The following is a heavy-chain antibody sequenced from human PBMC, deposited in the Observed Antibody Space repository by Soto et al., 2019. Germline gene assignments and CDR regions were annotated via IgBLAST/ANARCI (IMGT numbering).Heavy chain of an antibody. CDR2: ISAYNGKT. J-gene: IGHJ3*02. D-gene: IGHD3-10*01. CDR3: ARDEKWFGELLAFDI. Sequence: ASVKVSCKASGYTFTSYGISWVRQAPGQGLEWTGWISAYNGKTNYAQKLQGRVTMTTDTSTSTAYMELRSLRSDDTAVYYCARDEKWFGELLAFDIWGQGTMVTVSS. CDR1: GYTFTSYG. V-gene: IGHV1-18*01.